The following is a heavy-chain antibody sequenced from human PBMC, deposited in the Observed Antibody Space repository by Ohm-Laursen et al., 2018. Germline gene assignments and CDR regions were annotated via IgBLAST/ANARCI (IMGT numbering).Heavy chain of an antibody. CDR1: RFTLTGFY. J-gene: IGHJ3*02. V-gene: IGHV1-2*02. CDR2: INPYSGGT. CDR3: ARNAAFDI. Sequence: SVSLSCKASRFTLTGFYMNWGRQAPGPGLEWMGWINPYSGGTNYAQRFQGRVTMTRDSSISTAYMELSRLRSADAAVDYCARNAAFDIWGQGTMVTISS.